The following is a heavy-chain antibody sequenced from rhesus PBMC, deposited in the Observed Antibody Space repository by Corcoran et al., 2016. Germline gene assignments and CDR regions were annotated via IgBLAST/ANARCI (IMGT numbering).Heavy chain of an antibody. D-gene: IGHD4-29*01. CDR2: IKPYNGKT. CDR1: GYTFTYLY. J-gene: IGHJ2*01. CDR3: AGSSDGWYFDI. V-gene: IGHV1-69*01. Sequence: EMQLVQSEAEVKKPWASVKISCQASGYTFTYLYLSLFRPNPGQGLEGMGWIKPYNGKTNYAQKFQDRATITRDRSMSTAYMELSSLRSEDTAVYYCAGSSDGWYFDIWGPGTPITISS.